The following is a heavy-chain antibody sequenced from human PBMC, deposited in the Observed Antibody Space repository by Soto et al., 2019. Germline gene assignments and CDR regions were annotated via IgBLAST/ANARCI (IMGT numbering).Heavy chain of an antibody. D-gene: IGHD1-26*01. CDR1: GFTFSTYA. J-gene: IGHJ5*01. Sequence: EVQLLESGGGLVQPGGSLRLSCAASGFTFSTYAMTWVRQAPGKGLEWVSTIVGRGASTYYADSVKGRFTISRDNSKTTLYLQMNGLRAEDTAVYYCAKDLPGELLPTWFDSWGQGTLVTVSS. CDR2: IVGRGAST. CDR3: AKDLPGELLPTWFDS. V-gene: IGHV3-23*01.